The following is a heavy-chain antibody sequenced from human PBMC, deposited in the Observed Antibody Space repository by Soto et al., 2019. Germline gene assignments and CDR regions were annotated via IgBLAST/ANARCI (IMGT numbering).Heavy chain of an antibody. CDR2: IHYSGST. Sequence: SVTLSLTCTLSGYSISRGDHWGWIRQPPGKGLEWIATIHYSGSTYYNPSLKSRVTISVDTSKNQFSLKLNSVTAADTAVYSWGRFEPIVVPSLDRWGQETLVTVSS. V-gene: IGHV4-38-2*02. CDR1: GYSISRGDH. D-gene: IGHD3-22*01. CDR3: GRFEPIVVPSLDR. J-gene: IGHJ5*02.